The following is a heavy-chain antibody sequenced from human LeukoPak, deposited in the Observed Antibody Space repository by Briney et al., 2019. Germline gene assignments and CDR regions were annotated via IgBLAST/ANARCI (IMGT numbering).Heavy chain of an antibody. Sequence: PVKVSCKASGCTFSSYAISWVRQAPGQGLEWMGRIIPILGIANYAQKFQGRVTITADKSTSTAYMELSSLRSEDTAVYYCAREQGLLWSINWFDPWGQGTLVTVSS. J-gene: IGHJ5*02. CDR3: AREQGLLWSINWFDP. V-gene: IGHV1-69*04. D-gene: IGHD3-10*01. CDR1: GCTFSSYA. CDR2: IIPILGIA.